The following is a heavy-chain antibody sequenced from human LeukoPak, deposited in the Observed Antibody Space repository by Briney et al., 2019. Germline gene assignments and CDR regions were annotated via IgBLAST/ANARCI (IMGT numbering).Heavy chain of an antibody. CDR3: ARVHDSSNAFDV. V-gene: IGHV3-48*03. Sequence: GGSLRLSCVVYGFIFRSYEMNWVRQAPGQGLEWVSYISSSGATIHYADSVKGRFTVSRDSAKNSLYLQMNSLRAEDTAVYYCARVHDSSNAFDVWGQGTMVTVSS. J-gene: IGHJ3*01. CDR2: ISSSGATI. D-gene: IGHD3-22*01. CDR1: GFIFRSYE.